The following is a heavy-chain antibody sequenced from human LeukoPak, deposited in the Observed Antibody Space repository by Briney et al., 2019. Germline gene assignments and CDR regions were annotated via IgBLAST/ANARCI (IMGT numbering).Heavy chain of an antibody. CDR3: AKDLRRVRGVITRGD. J-gene: IGHJ4*01. Sequence: GGSLRLSCAASGFTFSSYAMSWVRQAPGKGLEWVSAISGSGGSTYYADSVKGRFTISRDNSKNTLYLQMNSLRAEDAAIYYCAKDLRRVRGVITRGDWGHGTLVTVFS. V-gene: IGHV3-23*01. CDR1: GFTFSSYA. CDR2: ISGSGGST. D-gene: IGHD3-10*01.